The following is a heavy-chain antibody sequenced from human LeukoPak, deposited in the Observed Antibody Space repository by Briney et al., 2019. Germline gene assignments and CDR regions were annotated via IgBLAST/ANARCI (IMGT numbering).Heavy chain of an antibody. Sequence: SETLSLTCAVYGGSFSGYYWSWIRQPPGKGLEWIGEINHSGSTNYNPSLKSRVTISVDTSKNQFSLRLSSVTAADTAVYYCARRQRAKSYIVVVPAAPSDYWGQGTLVTVSS. J-gene: IGHJ4*02. D-gene: IGHD2-2*01. CDR2: INHSGST. CDR1: GGSFSGYY. V-gene: IGHV4-34*01. CDR3: ARRQRAKSYIVVVPAAPSDY.